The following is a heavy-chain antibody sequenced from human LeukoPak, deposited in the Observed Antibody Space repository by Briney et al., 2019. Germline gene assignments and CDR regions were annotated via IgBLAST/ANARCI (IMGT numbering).Heavy chain of an antibody. J-gene: IGHJ4*02. CDR2: VHYSGNT. Sequence: PSETLSLTCTVSGVSISRYYWSWFRQPPGKGLEWIGSVHYSGNTNYNPSLKSRVTISLDTSKNQFSLKLSYVTAADTAVYYCARHDYNWKAFDYWGQGTLVTVSS. V-gene: IGHV4-59*08. CDR1: GVSISRYY. D-gene: IGHD1-1*01. CDR3: ARHDYNWKAFDY.